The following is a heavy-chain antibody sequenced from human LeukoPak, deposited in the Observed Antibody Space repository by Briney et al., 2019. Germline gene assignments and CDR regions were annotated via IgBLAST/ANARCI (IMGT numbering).Heavy chain of an antibody. Sequence: GGSLRLSCAASGFTFSSYWMNWVRQPPGKGLEWVANIKQDGSEKYYVDSVKGRFTISRDNAKNSLYLQMNSLRAEDTAVYYCARRLAVAGFSDAFDIWGQGTMVTVSS. CDR1: GFTFSSYW. D-gene: IGHD6-19*01. V-gene: IGHV3-7*01. J-gene: IGHJ3*02. CDR3: ARRLAVAGFSDAFDI. CDR2: IKQDGSEK.